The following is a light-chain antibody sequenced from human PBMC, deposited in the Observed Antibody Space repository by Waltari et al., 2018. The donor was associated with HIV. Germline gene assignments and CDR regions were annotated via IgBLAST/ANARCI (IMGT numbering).Light chain of an antibody. CDR3: QSYDYTLSGWV. CDR2: ANT. J-gene: IGLJ3*02. Sequence: QSVLTQPPSVSGAPGQRVTISCTGTSSNIGSGSDVHWYQQFPGRAPKVLIYANTNRPSGVPDRFSGSKSGYSASLVITGLQADDDADYYCQSYDYTLSGWVFGGGTKLTVL. V-gene: IGLV1-40*01. CDR1: SSNIGSGSD.